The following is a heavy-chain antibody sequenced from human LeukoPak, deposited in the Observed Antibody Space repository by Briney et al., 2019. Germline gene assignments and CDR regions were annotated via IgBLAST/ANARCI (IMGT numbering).Heavy chain of an antibody. CDR3: ARKGSSPDY. CDR2: ISSSDSST. Sequence: GGSLRLSCAASGFSFSDYYMSWIRQAPGKGLEWVSYISSSDSSTYYADSVKGRFTTSRDNAKNSLYLQMNSLRAEDTAVYYCARKGSSPDYWGQGTLVTVSS. CDR1: GFSFSDYY. V-gene: IGHV3-11*04. D-gene: IGHD6-13*01. J-gene: IGHJ4*02.